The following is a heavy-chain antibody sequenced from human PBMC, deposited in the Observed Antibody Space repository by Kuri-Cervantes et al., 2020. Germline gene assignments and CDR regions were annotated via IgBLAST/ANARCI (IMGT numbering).Heavy chain of an antibody. CDR2: INPSSGST. Sequence: ASVKVSCKASGYTFTSYYMHWVRQAPGQGLEWMGIINPSSGSTSYAQKFQGRVTMTRDTSTSTVYMELSSLRSEDTAVYYCARDHVTMVRGVIRDQYYYYGMDVWGQGTTVTVSS. D-gene: IGHD3-10*01. CDR3: ARDHVTMVRGVIRDQYYYYGMDV. CDR1: GYTFTSYY. J-gene: IGHJ6*02. V-gene: IGHV1-46*01.